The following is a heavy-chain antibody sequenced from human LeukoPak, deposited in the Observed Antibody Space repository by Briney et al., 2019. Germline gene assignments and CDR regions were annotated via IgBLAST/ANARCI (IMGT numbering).Heavy chain of an antibody. CDR2: IYYSGRT. Sequence: SETLSLTCTVSGGSLSSYYWSWIRQPPGKGLEWIGYIYYSGRTNYNPSLKSRVTISVDTSKNQFSLKLSSVTAADTAVYYCARLLQYYYDSSGYYYVDYYYGMDVWGQGTTVTVSS. V-gene: IGHV4-59*08. CDR3: ARLLQYYYDSSGYYYVDYYYGMDV. D-gene: IGHD3-22*01. J-gene: IGHJ6*02. CDR1: GGSLSSYY.